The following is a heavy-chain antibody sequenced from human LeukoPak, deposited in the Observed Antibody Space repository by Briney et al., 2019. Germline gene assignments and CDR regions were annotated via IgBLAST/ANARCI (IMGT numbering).Heavy chain of an antibody. CDR2: IYTSGST. D-gene: IGHD6-19*01. CDR3: ARVIAVAGLGSYYMDV. J-gene: IGHJ6*03. CDR1: GGSISSGSYY. V-gene: IGHV4-61*02. Sequence: PSETLSLTCTVSGGSISSGSYYWSWIRQPAGKGLEWIGRIYTSGSTNYNPSLKSRVTISVDTSKNQFSLKLSSVTAADTAVYYCARVIAVAGLGSYYMDVWGKGTTVTISS.